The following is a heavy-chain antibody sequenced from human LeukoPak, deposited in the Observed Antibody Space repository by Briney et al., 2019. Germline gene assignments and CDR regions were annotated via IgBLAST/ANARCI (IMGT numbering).Heavy chain of an antibody. D-gene: IGHD6-19*01. CDR3: ARDRRGWVDY. J-gene: IGHJ4*02. V-gene: IGHV4-59*01. CDR2: IYYSGST. Sequence: SETLSLTCTVSGGSISSYYWSWIRQPPGKGLEWIGYIYYSGSTNYNPSLKSRVTISVDTSKNQFSLKLSSVTAADTAVYYCARDRRGWVDYWGQGTLVTVSS. CDR1: GGSISSYY.